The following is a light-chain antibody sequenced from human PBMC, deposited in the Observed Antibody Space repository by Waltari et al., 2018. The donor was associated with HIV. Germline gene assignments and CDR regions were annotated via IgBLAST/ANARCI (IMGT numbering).Light chain of an antibody. CDR1: SSDVGGYNY. J-gene: IGLJ2*01. CDR2: AVS. Sequence: QSALTQPRSVSGSPGQSVTISCTGTSSDVGGYNYVSWYHQHPGKAPKLMIYAVSKRPSGVPDRFSGSKSGNTASLTISGLQAEDEADYYCCSYAGSYTLVFGGGTKLTVL. V-gene: IGLV2-11*01. CDR3: CSYAGSYTLV.